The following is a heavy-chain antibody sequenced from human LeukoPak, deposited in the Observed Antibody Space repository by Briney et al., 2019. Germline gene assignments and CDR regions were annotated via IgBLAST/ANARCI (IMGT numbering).Heavy chain of an antibody. Sequence: ASVKVSCKASGYTFTGYYMHWVRQAPGQGLEWMGWINPNSGGTNYAQKFQGRVTMTRDTSISTAYMELSSLRSEDTAVYYCARGRARYFDWLLRHWDYFDYWGQGTLVTVSS. J-gene: IGHJ4*02. CDR2: INPNSGGT. D-gene: IGHD3-9*01. CDR3: ARGRARYFDWLLRHWDYFDY. CDR1: GYTFTGYY. V-gene: IGHV1-2*02.